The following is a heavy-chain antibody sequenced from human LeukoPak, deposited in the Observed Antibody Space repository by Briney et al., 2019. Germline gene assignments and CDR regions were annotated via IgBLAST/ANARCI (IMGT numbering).Heavy chain of an antibody. CDR3: ARGSFGLDV. CDR2: LSNSGDTT. Sequence: GGSLRLSCAASGFTFSSYAMNCVRQAPGKGLEWVSSLSNSGDTTYYADSVKGRFTISRDNSKNTLFLQINSLRAEDTAVFYCARGSFGLDVWGQGTMVTVSS. J-gene: IGHJ6*02. D-gene: IGHD3-10*01. CDR1: GFTFSSYA. V-gene: IGHV3-23*01.